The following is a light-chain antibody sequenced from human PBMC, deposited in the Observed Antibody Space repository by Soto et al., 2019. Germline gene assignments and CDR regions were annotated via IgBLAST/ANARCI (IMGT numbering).Light chain of an antibody. J-gene: IGKJ1*01. CDR2: GAS. Sequence: EIVMTQSPATLSVSPGERATLSCRASQSVRSNLAWYQQKPGQAPGLLVYGASTRATGIADRFSGSGPGTEFTLTISSLQSEDFAVYYCQQYNNWPPRTFGQGTKVEIK. CDR1: QSVRSN. V-gene: IGKV3-15*01. CDR3: QQYNNWPPRT.